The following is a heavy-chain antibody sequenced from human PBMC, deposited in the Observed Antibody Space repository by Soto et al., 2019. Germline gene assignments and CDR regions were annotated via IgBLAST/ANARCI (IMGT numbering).Heavy chain of an antibody. CDR2: ISAYNGNT. Sequence: ASVKVSCKASGYTFTSYGISWVRQAPGQGLEWMGWISAYNGNTNYAQKLQGRVTMTTDTSTSTAYMELRSLRSDDTAVYYCARDKAFSSSWSGGMDVWGQGTTVTVSS. CDR1: GYTFTSYG. J-gene: IGHJ6*02. CDR3: ARDKAFSSSWSGGMDV. D-gene: IGHD6-13*01. V-gene: IGHV1-18*04.